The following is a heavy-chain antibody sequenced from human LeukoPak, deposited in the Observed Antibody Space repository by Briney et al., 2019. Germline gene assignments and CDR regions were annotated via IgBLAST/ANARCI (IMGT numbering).Heavy chain of an antibody. CDR1: GGSFSGYY. Sequence: SETLSLTCAVYGGSFSGYYWSWIRQPPGKGLEWIGEINHSGSTNYNPSLKSRVTISVDTSKNQFSLKLSSVTAADTAVYYCARAGGRSIRYCSGGSCYASAWFDPWGQGTLATVSS. V-gene: IGHV4-34*01. CDR3: ARAGGRSIRYCSGGSCYASAWFDP. J-gene: IGHJ5*02. CDR2: INHSGST. D-gene: IGHD2-15*01.